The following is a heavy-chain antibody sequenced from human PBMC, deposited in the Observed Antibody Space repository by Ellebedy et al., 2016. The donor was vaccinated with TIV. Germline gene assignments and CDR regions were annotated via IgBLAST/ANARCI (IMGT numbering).Heavy chain of an antibody. CDR1: GGSISSSSYY. CDR2: IYYSGST. D-gene: IGHD3-9*01. Sequence: SETLSLTXTVSGGSISSSSYYWGWIRQPPGKGLEWIGSIYYSGSTYYNPSLKSRVTISVDTSKNQFSLKLSSVTAADTAVYYCARDSSRLTGYPMDVWGQGTTVTVSS. J-gene: IGHJ6*02. V-gene: IGHV4-39*07. CDR3: ARDSSRLTGYPMDV.